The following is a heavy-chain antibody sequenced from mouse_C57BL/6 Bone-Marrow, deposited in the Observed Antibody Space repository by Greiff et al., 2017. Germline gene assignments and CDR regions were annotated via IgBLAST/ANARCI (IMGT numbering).Heavy chain of an antibody. D-gene: IGHD1-1*01. CDR3: ARNNYYGSSDPYYAMDY. Sequence: EVQLVESGGDLVKPGGSLKLSCAASGFTFSSYGMSWVRQTPAKRLEWVASISSGGSYTYYPDSVKGRFTISRDNAKNTLYLQINRLKSEVTSMYYGARNNYYGSSDPYYAMDYWGQGTSVTVSS. J-gene: IGHJ4*01. CDR2: ISSGGSYT. CDR1: GFTFSSYG. V-gene: IGHV5-6*01.